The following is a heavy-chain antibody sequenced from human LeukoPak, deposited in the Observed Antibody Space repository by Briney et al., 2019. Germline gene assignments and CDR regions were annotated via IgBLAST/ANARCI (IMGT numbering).Heavy chain of an antibody. V-gene: IGHV3-48*04. CDR1: GFTFSSYG. J-gene: IGHJ6*02. CDR2: ISTSSSNK. CDR3: ARDGVSGMDV. D-gene: IGHD6-13*01. Sequence: PGGSLRLSCAASGFTFSSYGMNWVRQAPGKGLEWVSYISTSSSNKYYADSVKGRFTISRDNAKDSLYLQMNSLRAEDTAVYYCARDGVSGMDVWGQGTTVTVSS.